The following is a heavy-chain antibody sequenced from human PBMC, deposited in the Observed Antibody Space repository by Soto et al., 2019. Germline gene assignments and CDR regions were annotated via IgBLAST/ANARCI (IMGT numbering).Heavy chain of an antibody. Sequence: QVQLQKSGPGLVKPSQTLSLTCTVSGGSISSGDYYWSWIRQPPGKGLEWIGYIYYSGSTYYNPSLNSRLTISVDTSKNQCSLKVGSVTAADTAVYYCATERPDGSRLDPWGQGTLVTVSS. CDR3: ATERPDGSRLDP. CDR1: GGSISSGDYY. CDR2: IYYSGST. V-gene: IGHV4-30-4*01. D-gene: IGHD6-13*01. J-gene: IGHJ5*02.